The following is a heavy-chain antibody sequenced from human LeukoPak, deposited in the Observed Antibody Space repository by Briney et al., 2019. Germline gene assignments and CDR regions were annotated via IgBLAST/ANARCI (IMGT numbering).Heavy chain of an antibody. D-gene: IGHD3-10*01. Sequence: PSETLSLTCTVSGGSISSYYWSWIRQPPGKGLEWIGYIYYSGSTNYNPSLKSRVTISVDKSKNQFSLELSSVTAADTAVYYCARAIPDYGSGSYYADYWGQGTLVTVSS. V-gene: IGHV4-59*12. J-gene: IGHJ4*02. CDR2: IYYSGST. CDR3: ARAIPDYGSGSYYADY. CDR1: GGSISSYY.